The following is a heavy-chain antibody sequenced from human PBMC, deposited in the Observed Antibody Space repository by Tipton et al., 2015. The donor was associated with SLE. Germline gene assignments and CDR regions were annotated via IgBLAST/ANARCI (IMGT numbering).Heavy chain of an antibody. D-gene: IGHD7-27*01. CDR2: IYYSGGT. Sequence: TLSLTCTVSGGSISSYSWSWIRQPTGKGLEWIGYIYYSGGTKYNPSLKSRVTISVETSKTQFSLKLSSVTAADTAVYYCARGMGWGDAFDIWGQGTMVTVSS. V-gene: IGHV4-59*01. CDR3: ARGMGWGDAFDI. CDR1: GGSISSYS. J-gene: IGHJ3*02.